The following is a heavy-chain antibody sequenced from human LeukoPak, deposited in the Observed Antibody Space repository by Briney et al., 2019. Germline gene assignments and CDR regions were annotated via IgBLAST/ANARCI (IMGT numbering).Heavy chain of an antibody. V-gene: IGHV3-23*01. J-gene: IGHJ4*02. CDR3: AKDSQSVVPAAAHDY. Sequence: PGGSLRLSCAASGFTFSSYAMSWVRQAPGKGLEWVSAISGSGGSPYYADSVKGRFTISRDNSKNTLYLQMNSLRAEDTAVYYCAKDSQSVVPAAAHDYWGQGTLVTVSS. D-gene: IGHD2-2*01. CDR1: GFTFSSYA. CDR2: ISGSGGSP.